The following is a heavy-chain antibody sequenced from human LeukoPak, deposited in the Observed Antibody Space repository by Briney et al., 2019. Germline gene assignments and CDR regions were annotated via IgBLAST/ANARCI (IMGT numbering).Heavy chain of an antibody. CDR3: ARDRSWFDP. D-gene: IGHD6-19*01. J-gene: IGHJ5*02. CDR1: RIIVSSNY. V-gene: IGHV3-66*01. Sequence: SGGSLRLSCVASRIIVSSNYMTWVRQAPGKGLEWVSVIYSGGSTYYADSVKGRFTISRDNSKNTLYLQMNNLRVEDTAVYCCARDRSWFDPWGQGTPVTVSS. CDR2: IYSGGST.